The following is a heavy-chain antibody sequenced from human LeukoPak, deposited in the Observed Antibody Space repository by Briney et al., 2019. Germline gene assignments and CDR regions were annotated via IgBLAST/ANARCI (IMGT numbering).Heavy chain of an antibody. CDR3: ARQLVAPDY. V-gene: IGHV4-59*11. D-gene: IGHD5-12*01. CDR1: GGAISGHY. CDR2: IYYSGST. J-gene: IGHJ4*02. Sequence: SETLSLTCTVSGGAISGHYWSWIRRPPGKGLEWIGYIYYSGSTSYNPSLKSRVTMSVDTSKNQFSLKLSSVTAADTAVYYCARQLVAPDYWGQGTLVTVSS.